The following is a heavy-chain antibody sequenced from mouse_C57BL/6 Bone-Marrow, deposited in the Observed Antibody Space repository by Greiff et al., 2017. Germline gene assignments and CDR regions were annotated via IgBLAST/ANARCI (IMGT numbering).Heavy chain of an antibody. D-gene: IGHD2-1*01. CDR3: ARPAGNPAWFAY. J-gene: IGHJ3*01. CDR1: GYTFTSYW. Sequence: QVQLQQPGAELVKPGASVKLSCKASGYTFTSYWMHWVKQRPGHGLEWIGMIHPNSGSTNYNEKFKSKATLTVDKSSSPAYMHLSSLTSEDSAVYYCARPAGNPAWFAYWGQGALVTVSA. V-gene: IGHV1-64*01. CDR2: IHPNSGST.